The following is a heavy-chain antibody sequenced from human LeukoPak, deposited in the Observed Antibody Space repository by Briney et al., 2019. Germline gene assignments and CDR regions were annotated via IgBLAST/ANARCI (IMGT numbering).Heavy chain of an antibody. Sequence: GESLKISCKGSGYSFTSYWIGWVRQMPGKGLEWMGSIYPGDSDNRYSPSFQGQVTISADKSISTAYLQWSSLKASDTAMYYCARRSRGLRFLEWLSDDYWGQGTLVTVSS. CDR3: ARRSRGLRFLEWLSDDY. J-gene: IGHJ4*02. CDR2: IYPGDSDN. V-gene: IGHV5-51*01. D-gene: IGHD3-3*01. CDR1: GYSFTSYW.